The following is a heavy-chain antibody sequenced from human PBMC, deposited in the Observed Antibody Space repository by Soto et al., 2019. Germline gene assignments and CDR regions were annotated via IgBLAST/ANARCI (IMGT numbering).Heavy chain of an antibody. D-gene: IGHD3-9*01. CDR2: ISSSSSTI. J-gene: IGHJ6*02. Sequence: EVQLVESGGGLVQPGGSLRLSCAASGFTFSSYSMNWVRQAPGKGLEWVSYISSSSSTIYYADSVKGRFTISRDNAKNSLYLQMNSLRDEDTAVYYCARDERSNPRTGPSAYGMDVWGQGTTVTVSS. CDR3: ARDERSNPRTGPSAYGMDV. CDR1: GFTFSSYS. V-gene: IGHV3-48*02.